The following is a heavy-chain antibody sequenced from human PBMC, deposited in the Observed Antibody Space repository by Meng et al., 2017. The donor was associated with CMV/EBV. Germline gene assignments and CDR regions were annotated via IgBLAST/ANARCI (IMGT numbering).Heavy chain of an antibody. D-gene: IGHD3-10*01. CDR3: ARGYYGSGSYFPSFDY. J-gene: IGHJ4*02. V-gene: IGHV3-21*01. CDR2: ISSSSYI. CDR1: GFTFSSYS. Sequence: GGSLRLSCAASGFTFSSYSMNWVRQAPGKGLEWVSSISSSSYIYYADSVKGRFTISRDNAKNSLYLQMNSLRAEDTAVYYCARGYYGSGSYFPSFDYWGQGTLVPSPQ.